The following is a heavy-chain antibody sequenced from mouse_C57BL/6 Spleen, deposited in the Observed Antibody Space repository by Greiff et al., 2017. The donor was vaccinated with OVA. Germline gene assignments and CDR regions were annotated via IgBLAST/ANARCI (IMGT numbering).Heavy chain of an antibody. J-gene: IGHJ1*03. CDR1: GYTFTSYW. Sequence: QVQLQQPGAELVKPGASVKLSCKASGYTFTSYWMHWVKQRPGQGLEWIGMIHPNSGSTNYNEKFKSKATLTVDKSSSTAYMQLSSLTSEDSAVYYCARPDYYGSSYVGWYFDVWGTGTTVTVSS. CDR2: IHPNSGST. D-gene: IGHD1-1*01. V-gene: IGHV1-64*01. CDR3: ARPDYYGSSYVGWYFDV.